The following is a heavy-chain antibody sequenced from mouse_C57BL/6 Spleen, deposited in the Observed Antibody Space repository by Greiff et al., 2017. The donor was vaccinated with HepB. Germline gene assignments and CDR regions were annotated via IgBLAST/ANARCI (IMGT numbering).Heavy chain of an antibody. Sequence: DVHLVESGGGLVQPKGSLKLSCAASGFSFNTYAMNWVRQAPGKGLEWVARIRSKSNNYATYYADSVKDRFTISRDDSESMLYLQMNNLKTEDTAMYYCVRHGYDYDYFDYWGQGTTLTVSS. J-gene: IGHJ2*01. V-gene: IGHV10-1*01. CDR1: GFSFNTYA. D-gene: IGHD2-4*01. CDR3: VRHGYDYDYFDY. CDR2: IRSKSNNYAT.